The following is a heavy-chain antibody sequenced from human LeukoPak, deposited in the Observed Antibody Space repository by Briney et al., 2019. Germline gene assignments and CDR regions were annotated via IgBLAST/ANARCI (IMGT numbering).Heavy chain of an antibody. CDR2: ISSSSSTI. Sequence: PGGSLRLSCAASGFTFSSYSMNWVRQAPGKGLEWVSYISSSSSTIYYADSVKGRFTISRDNAKNSLYLQMNSLRDEDTAVYYCARDGYDYVWGSYRSNHAFDIWGQGTMVTVSS. CDR3: ARDGYDYVWGSYRSNHAFDI. V-gene: IGHV3-48*02. J-gene: IGHJ3*02. D-gene: IGHD3-16*02. CDR1: GFTFSSYS.